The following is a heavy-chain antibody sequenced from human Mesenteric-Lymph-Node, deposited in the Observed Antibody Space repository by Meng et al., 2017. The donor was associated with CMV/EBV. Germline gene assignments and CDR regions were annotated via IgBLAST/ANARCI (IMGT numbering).Heavy chain of an antibody. D-gene: IGHD3-16*01. CDR1: GYSFSTHW. J-gene: IGHJ6*02. CDR2: IYPGDSDT. CDR3: AKHQGSSADYYGMDV. V-gene: IGHV5-51*01. Sequence: ESPMTPRYGSGYSFSTHWIGWVRQMPGKGLEWMGIIYPGDSDTRYSPSFQGQVTISADRSINTAYLQWRSLKASDTAMYYCAKHQGSSADYYGMDVWGQGTTVTVSS.